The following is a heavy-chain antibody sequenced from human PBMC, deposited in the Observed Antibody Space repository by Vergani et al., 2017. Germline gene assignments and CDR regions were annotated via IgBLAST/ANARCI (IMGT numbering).Heavy chain of an antibody. CDR1: GFTLSSYA. J-gene: IGHJ4*02. Sequence: EVQLLESGGGLVQPGGSLRLSCSASGFTLSSYAMSWVRQAPGKGLEWVSGISSSGGSTYYADSVKGRFTISRDNSKDTLYLEMNSLRAEDTAVYYCANKEMATTPFDYWGQGTLVTVSS. CDR2: ISSSGGST. CDR3: ANKEMATTPFDY. V-gene: IGHV3-23*01. D-gene: IGHD5-24*01.